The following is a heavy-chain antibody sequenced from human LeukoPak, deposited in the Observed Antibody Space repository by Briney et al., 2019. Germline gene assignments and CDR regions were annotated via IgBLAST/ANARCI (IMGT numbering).Heavy chain of an antibody. CDR2: IIHIFGTA. CDR3: ARGSDDSSGYYYSGGYGMDV. D-gene: IGHD3-22*01. V-gene: IGHV1-69*13. CDR1: GGTFSSYA. J-gene: IGHJ6*02. Sequence: SVKVSCKASGGTFSSYAISWVRQAPGQGLEWMGRIIHIFGTANYAQKFQGRVTITADESTSTAYMELSSLRSEDTAVYYCARGSDDSSGYYYSGGYGMDVWGQGTTVTVSS.